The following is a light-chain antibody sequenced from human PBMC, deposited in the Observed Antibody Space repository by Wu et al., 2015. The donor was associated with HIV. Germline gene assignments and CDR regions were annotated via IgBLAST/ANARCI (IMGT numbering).Light chain of an antibody. Sequence: EIVLTQSPGTLSLSPGERATLSCRASQSVRDNYLAWYQRKPGQPPRLLVYGASSRATGIPDRFSGGGSGTDFTLTISRLEPEDFAMYYCQQYGSSSRYSFGQGTKLEIK. CDR2: GAS. CDR1: QSVRDNY. CDR3: QQYGSSSRYS. J-gene: IGKJ2*03. V-gene: IGKV3-20*01.